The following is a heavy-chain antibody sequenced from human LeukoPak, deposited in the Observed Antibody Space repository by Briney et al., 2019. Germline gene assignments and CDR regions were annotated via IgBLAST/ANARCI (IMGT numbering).Heavy chain of an antibody. D-gene: IGHD6-6*01. CDR1: GYTFTSYG. Sequence: ASVKVSCKASGYTFTSYGISWVRQAPGQGLEWMGWISAYNGNTNYAQKLQGRVTMTTDTSTSTAYMELRSLRSDDTAVYYCARDRTYSSSSGGAFDIWGQGTMVTVSS. V-gene: IGHV1-18*01. CDR2: ISAYNGNT. CDR3: ARDRTYSSSSGGAFDI. J-gene: IGHJ3*02.